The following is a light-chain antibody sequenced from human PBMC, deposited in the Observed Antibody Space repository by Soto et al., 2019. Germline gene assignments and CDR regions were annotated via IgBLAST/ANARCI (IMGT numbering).Light chain of an antibody. V-gene: IGKV1-5*01. Sequence: DIQMTQSPSTLSASVGDRVTITCRASQSISSWVAWYQQKPGKAPKLLIYDASSLESGVPSRFSGSGSGTEFTLTISSLQPDDFATYYSQQYNSYEGTFGQGTKV. J-gene: IGKJ1*01. CDR3: QQYNSYEGT. CDR2: DAS. CDR1: QSISSW.